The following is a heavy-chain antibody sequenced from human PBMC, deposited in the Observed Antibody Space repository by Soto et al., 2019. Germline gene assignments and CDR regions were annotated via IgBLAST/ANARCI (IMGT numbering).Heavy chain of an antibody. Sequence: SETLSLTCTVSGGSISSYYWSWIRQPPGKGLEWIGYTYYSGSTNYNPSLKSRVTISVDTSKNQFSLKLSSVTAADTAVYYCARDQRGMDVWGQGTTVTVSS. V-gene: IGHV4-59*01. CDR2: TYYSGST. D-gene: IGHD6-25*01. CDR3: ARDQRGMDV. CDR1: GGSISSYY. J-gene: IGHJ6*02.